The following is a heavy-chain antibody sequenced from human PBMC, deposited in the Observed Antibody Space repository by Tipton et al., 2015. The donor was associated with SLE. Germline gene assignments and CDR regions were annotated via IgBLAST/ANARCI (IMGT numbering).Heavy chain of an antibody. CDR2: ISSSGSTK. CDR1: GFTFSDYY. J-gene: IGHJ4*02. D-gene: IGHD5-12*01. Sequence: SLRLSCAASGFTFSDYYMSWIRQAPGKGLEWVSYISSSGSTKYYADSVKGRFTISRDNAKNSLYLQMNSLRAEDTALYYCAKMEATISGADWGQGTLVTVSS. V-gene: IGHV3-11*01. CDR3: AKMEATISGAD.